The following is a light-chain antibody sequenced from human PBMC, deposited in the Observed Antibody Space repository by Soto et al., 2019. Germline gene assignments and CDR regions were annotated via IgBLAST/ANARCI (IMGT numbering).Light chain of an antibody. CDR3: SAYTTSSTLVV. Sequence: QSALTQPASVSGSPGQSITISCTGTSSVLGGYNYVSWYQQHPGKAPKLMIYDVSNRPSGVSNRFSGSKSGNTASPTISGLQADDEADCYCSAYTTSSTLVVFGGGTKLTVL. J-gene: IGLJ2*01. V-gene: IGLV2-14*01. CDR1: SSVLGGYNY. CDR2: DVS.